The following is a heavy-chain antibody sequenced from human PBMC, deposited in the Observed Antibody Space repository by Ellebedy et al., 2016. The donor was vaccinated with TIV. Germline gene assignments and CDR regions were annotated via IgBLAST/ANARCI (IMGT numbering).Heavy chain of an antibody. Sequence: KFQGRVTITRDTSASTAYMELSSLRSEDTAVYYCARDLPSATQNYYDRGGAAFDIWGQGTMVTVSS. D-gene: IGHD3-22*01. V-gene: IGHV1-3*01. J-gene: IGHJ3*02. CDR3: ARDLPSATQNYYDRGGAAFDI.